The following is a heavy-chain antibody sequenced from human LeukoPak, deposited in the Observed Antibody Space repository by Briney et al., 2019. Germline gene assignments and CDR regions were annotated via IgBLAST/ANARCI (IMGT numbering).Heavy chain of an antibody. V-gene: IGHV3-23*01. Sequence: GGSLRLSCAASGFTFSSYAMNWVRQAPGKGLEWVSAISGSGGSTYYADSVKGRLTISRDNSKNTLYLQMNSLRAEDTAVYYCARSPGGWGLEFDYWGQGTLVTVSS. J-gene: IGHJ4*02. CDR3: ARSPGGWGLEFDY. D-gene: IGHD1-26*01. CDR2: ISGSGGST. CDR1: GFTFSSYA.